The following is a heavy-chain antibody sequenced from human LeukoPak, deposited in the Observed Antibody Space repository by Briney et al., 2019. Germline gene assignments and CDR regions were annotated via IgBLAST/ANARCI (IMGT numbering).Heavy chain of an antibody. CDR2: IIPIFGTA. CDR3: AIPEGCSGGSCYGYFDY. D-gene: IGHD2-15*01. Sequence: VXVSCKASGGTFSXXAISWVRQAPGQGLGWMGGIIPIFGTANYAQKFQGRVTITADESTSTAYMELSSLRSEDTAVYYCAIPEGCSGGSCYGYFDYWGQGTLVTVSS. V-gene: IGHV1-69*13. J-gene: IGHJ4*02. CDR1: GGTFSXXA.